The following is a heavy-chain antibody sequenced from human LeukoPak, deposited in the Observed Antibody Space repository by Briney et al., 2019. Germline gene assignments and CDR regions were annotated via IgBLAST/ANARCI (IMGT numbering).Heavy chain of an antibody. V-gene: IGHV1-2*02. CDR3: ARELALLGFDY. CDR1: RYTFTGYY. J-gene: IGHJ4*02. Sequence: ASVKVSCKASRYTFTGYYMHWVRRAPGQGLEWMGWINPDSGGTNYAQKFQGRVTMTRDTSISTAYMELSGLRTDDTAVYYCARELALLGFDYWGQGSLVTVSS. D-gene: IGHD1-7*01. CDR2: INPDSGGT.